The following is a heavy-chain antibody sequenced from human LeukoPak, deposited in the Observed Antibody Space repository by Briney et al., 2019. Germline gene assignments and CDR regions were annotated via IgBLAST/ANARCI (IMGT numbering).Heavy chain of an antibody. CDR1: GGSISSISSNNYH. D-gene: IGHD2-15*01. V-gene: IGHV4-39*01. CDR2: IYYSGST. CDR3: ARQVSGYTCSGGSCYSYYYYGMDV. J-gene: IGHJ6*02. Sequence: SETLSLTCIVSGGSISSISSNNYHWGWIRQPPGKGLEWIGSIYYSGSTYYNPSLKSRVTISVDTSKNQFSLKLSSVTAADTAVYYCARQVSGYTCSGGSCYSYYYYGMDVWGQGTTVTVSS.